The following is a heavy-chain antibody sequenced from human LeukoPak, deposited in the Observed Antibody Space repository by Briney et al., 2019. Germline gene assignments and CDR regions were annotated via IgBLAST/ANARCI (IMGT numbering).Heavy chain of an antibody. CDR3: ARRRYCSSTSCPMAVDAFDI. V-gene: IGHV5-51*01. J-gene: IGHJ3*02. Sequence: GESLKISCKGSGCIFTSYCIVWVRQMPGKGLEWMGIIYPGDSGTRYSPSFQGQVTISADKSISTAYLQWSSLKASDNAMYYCARRRYCSSTSCPMAVDAFDIWGQGTMVTVSS. CDR2: IYPGDSGT. D-gene: IGHD2-2*01. CDR1: GCIFTSYC.